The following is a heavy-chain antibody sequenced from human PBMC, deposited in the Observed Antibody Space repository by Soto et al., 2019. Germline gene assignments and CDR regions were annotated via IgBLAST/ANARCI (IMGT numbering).Heavy chain of an antibody. J-gene: IGHJ4*02. D-gene: IGHD1-26*01. V-gene: IGHV4-59*08. CDR1: GGSISSYY. Sequence: SETLSLTCTVSGGSISSYYWSWIRQPPGKELEWIGYIYYSGSTNYNPSLKSRVTISVDPSKNQFSLKLSSGTAADTAVYYCARRDGSYDYWGQGTLVTVSS. CDR2: IYYSGST. CDR3: ARRDGSYDY.